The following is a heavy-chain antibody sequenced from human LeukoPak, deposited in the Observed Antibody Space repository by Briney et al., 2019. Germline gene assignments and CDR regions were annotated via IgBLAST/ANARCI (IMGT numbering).Heavy chain of an antibody. CDR3: ARDGYCSGGSCYSGALAY. D-gene: IGHD2-15*01. CDR2: ISYDGSNK. CDR1: GFTFSSYA. Sequence: PGGSLRLSCAASGFTFSSYATHWVRQAPGKGLEWVAVISYDGSNKYYADSVKGRFTISRDNSKNTLYLQMNSLRAEDTAVYYCARDGYCSGGSCYSGALAYWGQGTLVTVSS. J-gene: IGHJ4*02. V-gene: IGHV3-30*14.